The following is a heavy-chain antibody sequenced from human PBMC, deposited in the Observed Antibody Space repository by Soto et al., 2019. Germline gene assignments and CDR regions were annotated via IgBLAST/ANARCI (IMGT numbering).Heavy chain of an antibody. CDR1: GFTFTSSA. J-gene: IGHJ4*02. D-gene: IGHD5-12*01. CDR2: IVVGSGNT. CDR3: AATDRRDGYNRDY. V-gene: IGHV1-58*01. Sequence: SVKVSCKASGFTFTSSAVQWVRQARGQRLEWIGRIVVGSGNTNYAQKFQERVTITRDMSTSTAYMELSSLRSEDTAVYYCAATDRRDGYNRDYWGQGTLVTVPS.